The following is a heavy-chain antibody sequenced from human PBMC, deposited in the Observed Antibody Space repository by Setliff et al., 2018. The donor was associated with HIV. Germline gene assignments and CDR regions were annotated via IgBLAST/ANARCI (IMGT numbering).Heavy chain of an antibody. CDR1: GYSFTGYY. D-gene: IGHD6-25*01. CDR2: INPKSDGT. Sequence: ASVKVSCKASGYSFTGYYIHWVRQAPGQGIEWMGWINPKSDGTNYAQKFQGWITMTRDTSISTAYMELSRLRSDDTAVYYCARYSPRGYTLTGPYWGQGTLVTVSS. V-gene: IGHV1-2*04. J-gene: IGHJ4*02. CDR3: ARYSPRGYTLTGPY.